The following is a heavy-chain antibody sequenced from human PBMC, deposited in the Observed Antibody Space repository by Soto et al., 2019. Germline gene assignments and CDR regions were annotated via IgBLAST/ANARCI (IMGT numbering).Heavy chain of an antibody. D-gene: IGHD3-10*01. V-gene: IGHV4-34*01. Sequence: PSETLSLTCTVSGGSISGYYWSWIRQPPGKGLEWIGEINHSGSTNYNPSLKSRVTISVDTSKNQFSLKLSSVTAADTAVYYCARGELLWFGELRGGWFDPWGQGTLVTVSS. CDR1: GGSISGYY. J-gene: IGHJ5*02. CDR2: INHSGST. CDR3: ARGELLWFGELRGGWFDP.